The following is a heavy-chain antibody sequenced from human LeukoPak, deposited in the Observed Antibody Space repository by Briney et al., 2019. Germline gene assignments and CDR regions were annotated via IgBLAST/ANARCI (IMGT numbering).Heavy chain of an antibody. D-gene: IGHD6-19*01. Sequence: PGRSLRLSCAASSRPLSNHCMHWVRQAPGKGLEWVAVISYDGRNKYYADSVKGRFTISRDNSHNTLSLQMSILKAENAAVYSCLKDGDDSGWNYFDYWGQGTLVTVSS. CDR3: LKDGDDSGWNYFDY. CDR2: ISYDGRNK. V-gene: IGHV3-30*18. J-gene: IGHJ4*02. CDR1: SRPLSNHC.